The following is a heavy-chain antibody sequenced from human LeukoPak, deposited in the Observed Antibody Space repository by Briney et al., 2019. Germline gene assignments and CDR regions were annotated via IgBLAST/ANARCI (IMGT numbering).Heavy chain of an antibody. D-gene: IGHD6-6*01. CDR3: ARGIAARPDYYSYYYMDV. CDR1: GYTFTGYY. J-gene: IGHJ6*03. V-gene: IGHV1-69*05. CDR2: IIPIFGTA. Sequence: SVKVSCKASGYTFTGYYMHWVRQAPGQGLEWMGGIIPIFGTANYAQKFQGRLTITTDESTSTAYMELSSLRSEDPAVYSRARGIAARPDYYSYYYMDVWGKGTTVTVSS.